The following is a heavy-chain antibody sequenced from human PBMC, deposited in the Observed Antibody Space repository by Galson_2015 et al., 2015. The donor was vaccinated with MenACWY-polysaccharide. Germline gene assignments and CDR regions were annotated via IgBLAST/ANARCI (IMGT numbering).Heavy chain of an antibody. V-gene: IGHV3-74*01. CDR2: INSDGST. Sequence: SLRLSCAASGFTFRSYWMNWVRQAPGKGLVWVSRINSDGSTSCADSVKGRFTMSRDNAKNTVYLQMNSLRAEDTAVYYCVREGENAVAGTLDIWGQGTMVTVSS. J-gene: IGHJ3*02. D-gene: IGHD6-19*01. CDR3: VREGENAVAGTLDI. CDR1: GFTFRSYW.